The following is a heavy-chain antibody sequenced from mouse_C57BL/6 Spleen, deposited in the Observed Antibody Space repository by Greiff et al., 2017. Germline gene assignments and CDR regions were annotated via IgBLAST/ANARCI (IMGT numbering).Heavy chain of an antibody. D-gene: IGHD3-3*01. CDR3: ARPGDVNYYFDY. J-gene: IGHJ2*01. V-gene: IGHV5-17*01. CDR2: ISSGSSTI. Sequence: EVKVVESGGGLVKPGGSLKLSCAASGFTFSDYGMHWVRQAPEKGLEWVAYISSGSSTIYYADTVKGRFTISRDNAKNTLFLQMTSLRSEDTAMYYCARPGDVNYYFDYWGQGTTLTVSS. CDR1: GFTFSDYG.